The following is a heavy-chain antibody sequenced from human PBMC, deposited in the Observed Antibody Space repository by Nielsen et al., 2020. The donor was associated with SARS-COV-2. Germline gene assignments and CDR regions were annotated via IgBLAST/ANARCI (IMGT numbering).Heavy chain of an antibody. D-gene: IGHD2-15*01. CDR1: GGSFSGYY. CDR3: ARDGYCSGGSCYPFDY. Sequence: ESLKISCAVYGGSFSGYYWSWIRQPPGKGLEWIGEINHSGSTNYNPSLKSRVTISVDTSKNQFSLKLSSVTAADTAVYYCARDGYCSGGSCYPFDYWGQGTLVTVSS. V-gene: IGHV4-34*01. J-gene: IGHJ4*02. CDR2: INHSGST.